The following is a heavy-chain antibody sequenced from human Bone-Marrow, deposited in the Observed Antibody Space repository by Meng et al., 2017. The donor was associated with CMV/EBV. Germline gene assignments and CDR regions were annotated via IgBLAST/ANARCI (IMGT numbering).Heavy chain of an antibody. CDR3: AQDQSGDYNYGMDV. V-gene: IGHV3-33*06. D-gene: IGHD3/OR15-3a*01. CDR2: IGFDGSNT. Sequence: GESLKISCAASGFTLSVYGMHWVRQAPGKGLEWVAVIGFDGSNTYYVDSVKGRFTISRDNSKNTLFLQMTSLRAEDSAVYYCAQDQSGDYNYGMDVWGQGTTVTGYS. J-gene: IGHJ6*02. CDR1: GFTLSVYG.